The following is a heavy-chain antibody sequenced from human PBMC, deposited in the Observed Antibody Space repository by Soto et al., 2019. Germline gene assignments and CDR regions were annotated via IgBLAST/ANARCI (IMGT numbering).Heavy chain of an antibody. D-gene: IGHD3-10*01. CDR1: GGTFSSYA. V-gene: IGHV1-69*01. CDR2: IIPIFGKA. J-gene: IGHJ4*02. CDR3: ASTSEFAPFDY. Sequence: QVQLVQSGAEVKKPGSSVKVSCKASGGTFSSYAISWVRQAPGQGLEWMGGIIPIFGKANYAQKCQGRVTITADESTGTADMEMSSLRSEDTAVDYCASTSEFAPFDYWGQGTLVTVSS.